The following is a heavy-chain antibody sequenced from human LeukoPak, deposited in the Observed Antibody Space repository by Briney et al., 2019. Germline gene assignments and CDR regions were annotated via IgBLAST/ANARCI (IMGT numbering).Heavy chain of an antibody. Sequence: PSETLSLTCTVSGGSISSGDYYWSWIRQPPGKGLEWIGYIYYSGSTNYNPSLKSRVTISVDTSKNQFSLKLSSVTVADTAVYYCARQDGDYFDYWGQGTLATVSS. CDR2: IYYSGST. J-gene: IGHJ4*02. V-gene: IGHV4-30-4*01. D-gene: IGHD4-17*01. CDR1: GGSISSGDYY. CDR3: ARQDGDYFDY.